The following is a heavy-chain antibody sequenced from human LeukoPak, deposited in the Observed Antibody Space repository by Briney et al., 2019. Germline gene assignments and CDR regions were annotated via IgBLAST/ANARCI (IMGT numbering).Heavy chain of an antibody. CDR1: GFTFSSNW. CDR2: IKPDGSAQ. CDR3: ARDRGWIQHDI. J-gene: IGHJ3*02. Sequence: GGSLRLSCATSGFTFSSNWMSWVRHVPGRGLDWVANIKPDGSAQYHAASVKGRFTVSRDNAKNSLFLQMNSLRAEDTAVYYCARDRGWIQHDIWGQGTMVTVSS. D-gene: IGHD5-18*01. V-gene: IGHV3-7*01.